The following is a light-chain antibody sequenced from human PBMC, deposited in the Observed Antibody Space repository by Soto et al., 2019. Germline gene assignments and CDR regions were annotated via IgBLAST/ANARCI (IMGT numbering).Light chain of an antibody. CDR3: QHYNSYSEA. CDR1: QSISNW. J-gene: IGKJ1*01. V-gene: IGKV1-5*01. CDR2: HAS. Sequence: DSHMTPSPSPLPASVVDRVTITFLASQSISNWLAWYQQKPGTAPKVLIYHASNLQSGVPSRFSGSGSGTEFTLTISSLQPDDFATYYCQHYNSYSEAFGQGTKVDIK.